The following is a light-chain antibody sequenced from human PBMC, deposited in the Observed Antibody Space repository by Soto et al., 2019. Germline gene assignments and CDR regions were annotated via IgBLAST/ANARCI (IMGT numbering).Light chain of an antibody. J-gene: IGKJ1*01. CDR2: GAS. CDR3: QHYGSLPWT. Sequence: EIVITQSPATLSVPPRERASLSCRASHSVSSSNLAWYQQKRGQSPRLLIYGASSRATGIPDRFSGSGSGPDFTLTISRLEPEDFAVYFCQHYGSLPWTFGQGTKVDIK. V-gene: IGKV3-20*01. CDR1: HSVSSSN.